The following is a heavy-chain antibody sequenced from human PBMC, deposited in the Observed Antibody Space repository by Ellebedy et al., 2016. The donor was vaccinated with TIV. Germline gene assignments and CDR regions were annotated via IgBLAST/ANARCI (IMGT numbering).Heavy chain of an antibody. Sequence: SEILSLTXTVSGGSISTYFWSWIRQPAGKGLEWIGRIYGSGNTNYNPSYNPSLKSRVTMSIDTSNNQFSLKLGSVTAADTAVYYCARERVDVSMVRGLRYYYYYGIHVWGQGTTVTVSS. CDR2: IYGSGNT. V-gene: IGHV4-4*07. CDR1: GGSISTYF. D-gene: IGHD3-10*01. CDR3: ARERVDVSMVRGLRYYYYYGIHV. J-gene: IGHJ6*02.